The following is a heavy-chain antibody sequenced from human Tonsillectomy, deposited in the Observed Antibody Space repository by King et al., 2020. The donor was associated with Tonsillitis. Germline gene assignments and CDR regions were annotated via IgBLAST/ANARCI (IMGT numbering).Heavy chain of an antibody. Sequence: VQLQESGPGLVKPSETLSLTCTVSGGSISGYYWSWIRQPPGKGLEWIGYIYYTGSTNYNPSLKSRVTLPVDTSKNQFSLKLSSVTAADTAVYYCARLLSSSDYYYYYFYMDVWGKGTTVTVSS. J-gene: IGHJ6*03. CDR1: GGSISGYY. D-gene: IGHD6-6*01. V-gene: IGHV4-59*08. CDR2: IYYTGST. CDR3: ARLLSSSDYYYYYFYMDV.